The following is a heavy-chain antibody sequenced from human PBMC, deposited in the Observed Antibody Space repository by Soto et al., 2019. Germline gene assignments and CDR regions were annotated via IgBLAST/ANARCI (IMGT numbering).Heavy chain of an antibody. CDR1: GGTFSSYT. Sequence: QVQLVQSGAEVKKPGSSVKVSCKASGGTFSSYTISWVRQAPGQGLEWMGRIIPILGIANYAQKFQGRVTXTXXKSTSTAYMELSSLRSEDTAVYYCAREVAGTEGAYWGQGTLVTVSS. J-gene: IGHJ4*02. V-gene: IGHV1-69*08. CDR3: AREVAGTEGAY. CDR2: IIPILGIA. D-gene: IGHD6-19*01.